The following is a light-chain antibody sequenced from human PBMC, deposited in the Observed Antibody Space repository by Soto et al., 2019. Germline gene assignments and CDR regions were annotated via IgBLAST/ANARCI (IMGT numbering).Light chain of an antibody. CDR3: QHYNSDST. CDR1: QSISSW. CDR2: HAS. V-gene: IGKV1-5*01. J-gene: IGKJ1*01. Sequence: DIQMTQSPSTLSASVGDSVTITCRASQSISSWLAWYQQXPGKAPKLLIYHASSLESGVPSRFSGSGSGTEFTLTISSLQPDDFATYYCQHYNSDSTFGQGTKVDIK.